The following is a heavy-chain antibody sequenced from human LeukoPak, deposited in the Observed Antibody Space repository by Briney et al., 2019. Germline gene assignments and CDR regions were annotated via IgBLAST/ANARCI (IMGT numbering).Heavy chain of an antibody. CDR1: GYTFTSYG. V-gene: IGHV1-18*04. J-gene: IGHJ5*02. CDR3: AREGSYDILTGYYTPSPHWFDP. CDR2: ISAYNGNT. Sequence: ASVKVSCKASGYTFTSYGISWVRQAPGQGLEWMGWISAYNGNTNYAQKLQGRVTMTTDTSTSTAYMELRSLRSDDTAVYYCAREGSYDILTGYYTPSPHWFDPWGQGTLVTVSS. D-gene: IGHD3-9*01.